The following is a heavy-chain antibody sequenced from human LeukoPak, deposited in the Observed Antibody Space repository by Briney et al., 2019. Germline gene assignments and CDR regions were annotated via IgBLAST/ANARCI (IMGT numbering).Heavy chain of an antibody. CDR1: GCTFTSYD. D-gene: IGHD3-22*01. CDR3: ARVGYDSSGYRLCDY. Sequence: ASVKVSCKASGCTFTSYDIDWVRQATGQGLEWMGWMNPNSGNTGYAQKFQGRVTMTRNTSISTAYMELSSLRSEDTAVYYCARVGYDSSGYRLCDYWGQGTLVTVSS. J-gene: IGHJ4*02. V-gene: IGHV1-8*01. CDR2: MNPNSGNT.